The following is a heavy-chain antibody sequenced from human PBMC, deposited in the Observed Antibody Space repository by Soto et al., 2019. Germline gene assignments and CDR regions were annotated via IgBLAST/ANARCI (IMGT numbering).Heavy chain of an antibody. J-gene: IGHJ4*02. Sequence: QVQLVESGGGVVQPGRSLRLFCAASGFTFSSYGMHWVRQAPGKGLEWVAVISYDGSNKYYADSVKGRFTISRDNSKNTLYLQMNSLRAEDTAVYYCAKDQSSGYLDYWGQGTLVTVSS. D-gene: IGHD6-19*01. CDR2: ISYDGSNK. CDR1: GFTFSSYG. V-gene: IGHV3-30*18. CDR3: AKDQSSGYLDY.